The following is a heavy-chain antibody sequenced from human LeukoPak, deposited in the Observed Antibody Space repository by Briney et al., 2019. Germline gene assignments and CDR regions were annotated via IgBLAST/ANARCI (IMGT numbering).Heavy chain of an antibody. CDR2: ISSSSSSI. J-gene: IGHJ5*02. D-gene: IGHD1-26*01. CDR1: GFTFSNYN. V-gene: IGHV3-21*01. Sequence: GGSLRLSCAASGFTFSNYNMNWVRQAPGKGLEWVSSISSSSSSINYADSLKGRFTISRDNAKNSLYLQMNSLRAEDTAVYYCASAPLGSTRPWGQGTLVTVSS. CDR3: ASAPLGSTRP.